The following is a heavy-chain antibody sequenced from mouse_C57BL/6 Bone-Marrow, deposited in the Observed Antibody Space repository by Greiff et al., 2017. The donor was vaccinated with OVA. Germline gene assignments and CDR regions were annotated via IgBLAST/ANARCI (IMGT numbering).Heavy chain of an antibody. D-gene: IGHD1-1*01. CDR1: GYTFTSYW. CDR3: ARSYYYGSYYAMDY. J-gene: IGHJ4*01. CDR2: IAPSDSYT. Sequence: VQLQQPGAELVMPGASVKLSCKASGYTFTSYWMHWVKQRPGQGLEWIGEIAPSDSYTNYNQKFKGKSTLTVDKSSSTAYMQLSSLTSEDSAVYYFARSYYYGSYYAMDYWGQGTSVTVSS. V-gene: IGHV1-69*01.